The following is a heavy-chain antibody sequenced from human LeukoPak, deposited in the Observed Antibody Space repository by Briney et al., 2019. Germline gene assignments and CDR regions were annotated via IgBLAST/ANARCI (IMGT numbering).Heavy chain of an antibody. CDR1: GGTLSSYA. CDR3: ARDGHRRYHYDSSGREDAFDV. J-gene: IGHJ3*01. Sequence: GASVKVSCKASGGTLSSYAISWVRQAPGQGLEWMGGIIPIFGTANYAQKFQGRVTITADKSTSTAYMELSSLRSEDTAVYYCARDGHRRYHYDSSGREDAFDVWGQGTMVTVSS. CDR2: IIPIFGTA. V-gene: IGHV1-69*06. D-gene: IGHD3-22*01.